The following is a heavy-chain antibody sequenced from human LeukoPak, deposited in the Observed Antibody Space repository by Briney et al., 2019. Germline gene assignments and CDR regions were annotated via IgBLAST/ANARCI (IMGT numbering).Heavy chain of an antibody. V-gene: IGHV4-4*09. CDR2: IHSSGGG. Sequence: SETLSLTCTVSGASISNYYWSWIRQTPEKGLEWMGHIHSSGGGSYYPSLKSRLTLSIDTSRNQLSLKLPSVTAADTAVYFCATLGSYHDFWGQGALVTVSS. J-gene: IGHJ4*02. CDR1: GASISNYY. D-gene: IGHD1-26*01. CDR3: ATLGSYHDF.